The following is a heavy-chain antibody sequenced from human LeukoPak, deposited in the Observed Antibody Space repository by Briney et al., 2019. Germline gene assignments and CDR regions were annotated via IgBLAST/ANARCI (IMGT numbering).Heavy chain of an antibody. CDR2: INPNSGGT. Sequence: GASVKVSCKASGYTFTGYYMHWVRQAPGQGLEWMGWINPNSGGTNYAQKFQGRVTMTRDTSISTAYMELSRLRSDDTAVYYCARYGLAVTTPDAFDIWGQGTMVTVSS. D-gene: IGHD4-17*01. V-gene: IGHV1-2*02. J-gene: IGHJ3*02. CDR3: ARYGLAVTTPDAFDI. CDR1: GYTFTGYY.